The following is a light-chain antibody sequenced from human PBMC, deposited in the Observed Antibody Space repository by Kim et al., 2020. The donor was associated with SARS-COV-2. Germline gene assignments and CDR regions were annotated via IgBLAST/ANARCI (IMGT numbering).Light chain of an antibody. V-gene: IGKV1-33*01. CDR2: DSS. J-gene: IGKJ5*01. CDR3: QQYDNFPT. Sequence: DIQMTQSPSSLSASVGDRVTITCQASKQITKYLNWYQQKPGNAPRLLIYDSSKLQTGVPSRFSGSGSGTDFTLTISSLQPEDIGVYYCQQYDNFPTFGQGTRLEFK. CDR1: KQITKY.